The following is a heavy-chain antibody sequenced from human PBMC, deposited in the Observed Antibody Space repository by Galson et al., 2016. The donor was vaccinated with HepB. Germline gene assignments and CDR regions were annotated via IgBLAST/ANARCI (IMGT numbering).Heavy chain of an antibody. Sequence: SLRLSCAASGFTFSDYWMHWVRQVPGKGLVWVSRIRGDGKDPNYADSVRGRITISRDNAKNTVYLQMNSLSGEDTAVYYCARVPVEGAGKGIDYWGQGTLVTVSS. CDR3: ARVPVEGAGKGIDY. D-gene: IGHD6-13*01. CDR1: GFTFSDYW. J-gene: IGHJ4*02. V-gene: IGHV3-74*01. CDR2: IRGDGKDP.